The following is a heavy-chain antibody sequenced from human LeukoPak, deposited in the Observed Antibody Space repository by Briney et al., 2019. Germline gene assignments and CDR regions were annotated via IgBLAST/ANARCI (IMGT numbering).Heavy chain of an antibody. J-gene: IGHJ4*02. D-gene: IGHD3-10*01. Sequence: TGGSLRLSCAASGFTFSDFPMNWVRQAPGKGPEWVARISYDGSSKNYADSVKGRFTISRDNSNNTLYLQMNSLRGNETAMYYCARGVLTTMAVEALDSWGQGTLVTVSS. CDR2: ISYDGSSK. CDR3: ARGVLTTMAVEALDS. V-gene: IGHV3-30-3*01. CDR1: GFTFSDFP.